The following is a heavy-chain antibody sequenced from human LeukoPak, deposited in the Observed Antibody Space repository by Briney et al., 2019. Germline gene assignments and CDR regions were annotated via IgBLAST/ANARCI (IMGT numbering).Heavy chain of an antibody. CDR1: GFTFSDYW. Sequence: GGSLRLSCATSGFTFSDYWMTWVRQAPGKGLEWLINIKEDSSDQSSVDSVKGRFIISRDNAKNLLYLQMNSLRPDDTAVYYCARDLPNGFFDYWGQGTLVTASP. D-gene: IGHD1-1*01. CDR3: ARDLPNGFFDY. V-gene: IGHV3-7*01. J-gene: IGHJ4*02. CDR2: IKEDSSDQ.